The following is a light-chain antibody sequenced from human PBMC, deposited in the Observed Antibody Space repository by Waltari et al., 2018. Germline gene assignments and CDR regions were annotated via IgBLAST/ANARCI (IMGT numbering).Light chain of an antibody. CDR1: QDIRSY. CDR3: QNYFTYPLT. J-gene: IGKJ1*01. V-gene: IGKV1-8*01. CDR2: AAS. Sequence: AVRLTQSPSPFSAPPADSVTLTCRASQDIRSYLAWYQQKPGKAPKLLIYAASTLQSGVPSRFSGSGSGTDFTLTISGLQSEDFATYYCQNYFTYPLTFGQGTKVEIK.